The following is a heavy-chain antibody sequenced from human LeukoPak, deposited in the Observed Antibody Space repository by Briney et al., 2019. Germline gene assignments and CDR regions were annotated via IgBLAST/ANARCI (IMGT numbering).Heavy chain of an antibody. CDR1: GFTFGDYA. CDR2: IRSKAYGGTT. Sequence: GGSLRLSCTASGFTFGDYAMSWFRQAPGKGLEWVGFIRSKAYGGTTEYAASVKGRFTISRDDSKSIAYLQMNSLKTEDTAVYYCTRSPLENTPYFDYWGQGTLVTVSS. J-gene: IGHJ4*02. CDR3: TRSPLENTPYFDY. V-gene: IGHV3-49*03.